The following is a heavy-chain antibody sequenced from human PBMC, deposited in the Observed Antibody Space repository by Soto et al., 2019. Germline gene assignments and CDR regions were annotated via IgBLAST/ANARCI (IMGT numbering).Heavy chain of an antibody. Sequence: QLQLQESGPGLVKPSETLSLTCTVSGGSISSSSYYWGWIRQPPGKGLEWIGSIYYSGSTYYNPSLKSRVTISVATSKNQSSLKLSSVTAADTAVYYCASPYYYDSSGYYYFDYWGQGTLVTVSS. D-gene: IGHD3-22*01. CDR3: ASPYYYDSSGYYYFDY. J-gene: IGHJ4*02. CDR2: IYYSGST. V-gene: IGHV4-39*01. CDR1: GGSISSSSYY.